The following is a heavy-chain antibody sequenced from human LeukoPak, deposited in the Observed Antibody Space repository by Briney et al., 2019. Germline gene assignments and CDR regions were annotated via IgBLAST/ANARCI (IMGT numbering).Heavy chain of an antibody. CDR2: ISYDGSNK. D-gene: IGHD1-1*01. CDR1: GFTFSSYG. V-gene: IGHV3-30*03. CDR3: AVALEPPGYYYGMDV. J-gene: IGHJ6*02. Sequence: GGSLRLSCAASGFTFSSYGMHWVRQAPGKGLEWVAVISYDGSNKYYADSVKGRFTISRDDSKNTLYLQMNSLRAEDTAVYYCAVALEPPGYYYGMDVWGQGTTVTVSS.